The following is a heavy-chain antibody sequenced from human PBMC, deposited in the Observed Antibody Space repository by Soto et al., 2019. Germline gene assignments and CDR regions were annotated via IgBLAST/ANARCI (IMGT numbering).Heavy chain of an antibody. Sequence: QVQLVESGGGVVQPGRSLRLSCAASGFTFSSYGMHWVRQDPGKGLEWVGRVDPAGGSTSYAQKFQGRVTMTRDTSTSTVYMELSSLRSEDTAVYYCARNVNSGLDYWGQGTLVTISS. J-gene: IGHJ4*02. CDR2: VDPAGGST. D-gene: IGHD1-26*01. CDR1: GFTFSSYG. V-gene: IGHV1-46*01. CDR3: ARNVNSGLDY.